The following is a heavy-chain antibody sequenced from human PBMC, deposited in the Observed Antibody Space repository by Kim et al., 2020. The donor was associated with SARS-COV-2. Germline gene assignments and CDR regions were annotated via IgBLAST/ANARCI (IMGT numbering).Heavy chain of an antibody. Sequence: NHTLKSRVTISGDTSKNQFSLKRSSVTAADTAVYYCARTSRSTVVTHFDYWGQGTLVTVSS. D-gene: IGHD4-17*01. J-gene: IGHJ4*02. V-gene: IGHV4-31*02. CDR3: ARTSRSTVVTHFDY.